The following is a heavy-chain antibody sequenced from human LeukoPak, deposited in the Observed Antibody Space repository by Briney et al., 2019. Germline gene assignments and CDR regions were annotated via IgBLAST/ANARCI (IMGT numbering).Heavy chain of an antibody. CDR3: AGVATETRRVFDY. CDR2: INHSGST. CDR1: GGSFSGYY. J-gene: IGHJ4*02. Sequence: PSETLSLTCAVYGGSFSGYYWSWIRQPPGKGLEWIGEINHSGSTNYNPSLKSRVTISVDTSKNQFSLKLSSVTAADTAVYYCAGVATETRRVFDYWGQGTLVTVSS. D-gene: IGHD5-12*01. V-gene: IGHV4-34*01.